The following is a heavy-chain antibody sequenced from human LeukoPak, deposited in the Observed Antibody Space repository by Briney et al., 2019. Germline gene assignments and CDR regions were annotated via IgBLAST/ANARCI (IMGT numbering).Heavy chain of an antibody. J-gene: IGHJ3*02. D-gene: IGHD5-12*01. V-gene: IGHV3-33*01. CDR3: ARGYSGYTDSRAFDI. Sequence: GGSLRLSCAASGFTFSSYGMHWVRQAPGKGLEWVAVIWYDGSNKYYADSVKGRFTISRDNAKNSLYLQMNSLRAEDTAVYYCARGYSGYTDSRAFDIWGQGTMVTVSS. CDR2: IWYDGSNK. CDR1: GFTFSSYG.